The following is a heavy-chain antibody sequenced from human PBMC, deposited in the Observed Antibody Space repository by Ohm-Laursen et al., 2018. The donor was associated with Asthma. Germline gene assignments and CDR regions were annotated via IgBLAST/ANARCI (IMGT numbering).Heavy chain of an antibody. CDR3: ARGDQIDGIAAAGVDY. CDR2: ISYDGSNK. CDR1: GFTFSSYA. D-gene: IGHD6-13*01. J-gene: IGHJ4*02. Sequence: SLRLSCAASGFTFSSYAMHWVRQAPGKGLEWVAVISYDGSNKYYADSVKGRFTISRDNSKNTLYLQMNSLRAEDTAVYYCARGDQIDGIAAAGVDYWGQGTLVTVSS. V-gene: IGHV3-30-3*01.